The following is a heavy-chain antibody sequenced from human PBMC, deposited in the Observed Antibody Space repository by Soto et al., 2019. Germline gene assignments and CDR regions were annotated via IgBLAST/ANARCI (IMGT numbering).Heavy chain of an antibody. D-gene: IGHD2-2*01. Sequence: QVQLQQWGAGLLKPSETLSLTCAVYGGSFSGYYWSWIRQPPGKGLEWIGEINHSGSTNYNPSLKSRVTISVDTSKNQFSLKLSSVTAADTDVYYCARGVVFGYWGQGTLVTVSS. V-gene: IGHV4-34*01. CDR3: ARGVVFGY. CDR1: GGSFSGYY. CDR2: INHSGST. J-gene: IGHJ4*02.